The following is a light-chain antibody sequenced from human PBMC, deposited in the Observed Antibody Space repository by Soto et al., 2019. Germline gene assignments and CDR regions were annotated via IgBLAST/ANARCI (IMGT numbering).Light chain of an antibody. Sequence: QSVLTQPASVSGSPGQSITISCTGTSSDVGGYNYVSWYQQHPGKAPKLMIYDVSNRPSGVSNRFSGSKSGNTASLTISGLQAEDEASYYCSSYTSSSALFGGGTTLTVL. CDR1: SSDVGGYNY. CDR2: DVS. CDR3: SSYTSSSAL. J-gene: IGLJ2*01. V-gene: IGLV2-14*01.